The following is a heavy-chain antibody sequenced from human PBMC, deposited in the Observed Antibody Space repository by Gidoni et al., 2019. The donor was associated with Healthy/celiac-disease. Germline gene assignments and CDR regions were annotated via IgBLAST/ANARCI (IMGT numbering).Heavy chain of an antibody. CDR3: ARDRGVTKWFDP. J-gene: IGHJ5*02. CDR1: GFPFSSYS. Sequence: EVQLVESGGGLVKPGGSLRLSCAASGFPFSSYSMNWVRQAPGKGLEWVSSISSSSSYIYYADSVKGRFTISRDNAKNSLYLQMNSLRAEDTAVYYCARDRGVTKWFDPWGQGTLVTVSS. V-gene: IGHV3-21*01. D-gene: IGHD2-21*02. CDR2: ISSSSSYI.